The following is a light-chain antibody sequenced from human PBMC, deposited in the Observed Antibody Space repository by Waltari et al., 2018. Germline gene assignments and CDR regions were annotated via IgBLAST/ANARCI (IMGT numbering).Light chain of an antibody. CDR3: QSYDSSLSGSYV. Sequence: QSVLTQPPSVSGAPGQRVTISCTGSSSNIGAGYDVHWYQQLPGTAPKLLIYGNSNQPSGFPDRFSGSKSGTSASLAITGLQAEDEADYYCQSYDSSLSGSYVFGTGTKVTVL. CDR2: GNS. J-gene: IGLJ1*01. CDR1: SSNIGAGYD. V-gene: IGLV1-40*01.